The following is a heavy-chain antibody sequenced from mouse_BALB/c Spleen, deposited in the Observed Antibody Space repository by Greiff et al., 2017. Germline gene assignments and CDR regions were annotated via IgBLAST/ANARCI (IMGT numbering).Heavy chain of an antibody. CDR1: GYTFTSYW. CDR3: ARDGYYGGNAMDY. J-gene: IGHJ4*01. D-gene: IGHD2-3*01. V-gene: IGHV1S19*01. Sequence: QVQLQQPGAELVKPGASVKLSCKASGYTFTSYWMHWVKQRPGQGLEWIGWIFPGSGNTKYNEKFKGKATLTADTSSSTAYMQLSSLTSEDSAVYFCARDGYYGGNAMDYWGQGTSVTVSS. CDR2: IFPGSGNT.